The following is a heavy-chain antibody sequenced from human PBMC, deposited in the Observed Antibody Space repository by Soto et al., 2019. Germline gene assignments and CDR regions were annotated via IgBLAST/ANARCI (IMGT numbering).Heavy chain of an antibody. J-gene: IGHJ4*02. Sequence: GGSLRLSCTASGFTFGDYAMSWFRQAPGKGLEWVGFIRSKAYGGTTEYAASVKGRFTISRDDSKSIAYLQMNSLKTEDTAVYYCTRDLGYCSSTSCYCFDYWGQGTLVTVSS. CDR3: TRDLGYCSSTSCYCFDY. CDR2: IRSKAYGGTT. CDR1: GFTFGDYA. D-gene: IGHD2-2*01. V-gene: IGHV3-49*03.